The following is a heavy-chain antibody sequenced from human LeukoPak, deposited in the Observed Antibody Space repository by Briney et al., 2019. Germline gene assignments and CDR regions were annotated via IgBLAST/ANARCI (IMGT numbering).Heavy chain of an antibody. Sequence: ASVKVSCKASGYIFIGYYMHWVRQAPGQGLEWMGWINPNSGVTNYVQKLQGRVTMTRDTSISTAYMELSRLRSDDTAVYYCARAAGPWVEFDYWGQGTLVSVSS. J-gene: IGHJ4*02. V-gene: IGHV1-2*02. D-gene: IGHD2-15*01. CDR1: GYIFIGYY. CDR2: INPNSGVT. CDR3: ARAAGPWVEFDY.